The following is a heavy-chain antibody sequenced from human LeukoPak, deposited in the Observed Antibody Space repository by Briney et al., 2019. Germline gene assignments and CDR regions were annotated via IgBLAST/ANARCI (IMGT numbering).Heavy chain of an antibody. J-gene: IGHJ6*03. CDR2: IYNDGNT. Sequence: PGGTLTLSCAVSGFTVSTNYISWVRQAPRGGLEGFSVIYNDGNTYYTDSVKGRFTISRDNSKNTVFLQMNSLRVEDTAVYYCARDREVVTAKAQMDVWGKGTTVTVSS. V-gene: IGHV3-53*01. CDR1: GFTVSTNY. D-gene: IGHD2-21*02. CDR3: ARDREVVTAKAQMDV.